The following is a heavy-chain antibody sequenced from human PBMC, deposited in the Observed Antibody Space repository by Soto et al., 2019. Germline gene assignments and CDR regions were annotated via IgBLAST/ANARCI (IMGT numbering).Heavy chain of an antibody. CDR3: ARDIGYSPYYYYYMDV. Sequence: ASVKVSCKASGYTFTSYAMHWVRQAPGQRLEWMGWINAGNGNTKYSQKFQGRVTITRDTSASTAYMELSSLRSEDTAVYYCARDIGYSPYYYYYMDVWGKGTTVTV. CDR1: GYTFTSYA. J-gene: IGHJ6*03. V-gene: IGHV1-3*01. D-gene: IGHD5-18*01. CDR2: INAGNGNT.